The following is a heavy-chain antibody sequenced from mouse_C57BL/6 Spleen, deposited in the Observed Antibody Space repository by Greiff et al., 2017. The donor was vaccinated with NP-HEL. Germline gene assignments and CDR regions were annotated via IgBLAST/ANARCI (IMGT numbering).Heavy chain of an antibody. D-gene: IGHD1-1*01. J-gene: IGHJ2*01. Sequence: DVQLVESGGGLVKPGGSLKLSCAASGFTFSSYAMSWVRQTPEKRLEWVATISDGGSYTYYPDNVKGRFTISRDNAKNNLYLQMSHLKSEDTAMYYCARDRDDGSSYDYFDYWGQGTTLTVSS. V-gene: IGHV5-4*01. CDR3: ARDRDDGSSYDYFDY. CDR2: ISDGGSYT. CDR1: GFTFSSYA.